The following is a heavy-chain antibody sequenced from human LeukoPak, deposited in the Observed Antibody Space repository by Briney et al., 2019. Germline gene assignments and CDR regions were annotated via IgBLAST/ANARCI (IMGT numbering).Heavy chain of an antibody. CDR1: GGSIGVYY. Sequence: SETLSLTCTVSGGSIGVYYWNWIRQPPGKGLEWIGYINYSGTTECNPSLKSRVTMSVDTSTNQFSLQLSSVTAADTAIYYCARLRLRYHSDGYPTSYEAVDIWGQGTVVTVSS. D-gene: IGHD3-22*01. V-gene: IGHV4-59*08. CDR3: ARLRLRYHSDGYPTSYEAVDI. J-gene: IGHJ3*02. CDR2: INYSGTT.